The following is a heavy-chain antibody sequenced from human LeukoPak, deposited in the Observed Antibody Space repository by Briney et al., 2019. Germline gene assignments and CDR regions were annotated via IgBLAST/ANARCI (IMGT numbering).Heavy chain of an antibody. CDR3: ARDRQDAFDI. CDR1: GFTFTNHG. J-gene: IGHJ3*02. CDR2: IWYDGSNK. Sequence: GGALRLSCAASGFTFTNHGMHWVRQAPGKGLEWVAVIWYDGSNKYYADSVKGRFTISRDNSKNTVYLQMNSLRAEDTAVYYCARDRQDAFDIWGQGTMVTVSS. V-gene: IGHV3-33*01.